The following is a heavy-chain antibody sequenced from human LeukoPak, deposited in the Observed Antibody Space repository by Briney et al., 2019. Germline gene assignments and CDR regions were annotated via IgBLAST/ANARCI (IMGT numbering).Heavy chain of an antibody. Sequence: SETLSLTCTVSGGSISSYYWSWIRQPAGKGLEWIGRIYTSGSTNYNPSLKSRFTMSVDTSKNQFSLKLSSVTAADTAVYYCARMAVGVVVAATRDYYYYMDVWGKGTTVTVSS. CDR3: ARMAVGVVVAATRDYYYYMDV. J-gene: IGHJ6*03. V-gene: IGHV4-4*07. CDR2: IYTSGST. D-gene: IGHD2-15*01. CDR1: GGSISSYY.